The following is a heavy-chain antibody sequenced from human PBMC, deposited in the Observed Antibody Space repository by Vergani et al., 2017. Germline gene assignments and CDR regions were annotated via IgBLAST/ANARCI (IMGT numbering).Heavy chain of an antibody. CDR2: VHHSGTT. CDR3: ARGLLPED. Sequence: QVQLQQSGPGLEKPSDTLSLPCTVSDDPIRNHYWRWIPQPPGKRLEWIGSVHHSGTTYNNPSRKSGITMSVDTSKNQVSVKVTAVTAADTAVYDCARGLLPEDWGRGTLVTVSS. D-gene: IGHD1-26*01. CDR1: DDPIRNHY. V-gene: IGHV4-59*11. J-gene: IGHJ4*02.